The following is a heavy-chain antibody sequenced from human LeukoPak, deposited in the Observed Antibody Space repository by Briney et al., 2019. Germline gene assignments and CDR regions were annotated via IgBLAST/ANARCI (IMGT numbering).Heavy chain of an antibody. CDR3: ARAHNWNDAYFEY. Sequence: TGGSLRLSCAASGFTFRSYWMHWVRQAPGKGLVWVSRINGDGSTTTYADSVKGRFTISRDNAKNTLYLQMNSLRAEDTAVYYCARAHNWNDAYFEYWGQGTLVTVSS. D-gene: IGHD1-20*01. V-gene: IGHV3-74*01. CDR2: INGDGSTT. J-gene: IGHJ4*02. CDR1: GFTFRSYW.